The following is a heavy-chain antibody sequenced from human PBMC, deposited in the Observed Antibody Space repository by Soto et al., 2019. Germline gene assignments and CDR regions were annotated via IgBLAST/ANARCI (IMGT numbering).Heavy chain of an antibody. CDR2: INHSGST. Sequence: AEALAVSCAVYGGSFSVYYWSWIRQPPGKGLDWIGEINHSGSTNYNPSLKSRVTISVDTSKNQFSLKLRSVTAADTALYYCASTQGWYSPRLGDWFDPWGQGTMVTVSS. CDR1: GGSFSVYY. J-gene: IGHJ5*02. V-gene: IGHV4-34*01. CDR3: ASTQGWYSPRLGDWFDP. D-gene: IGHD6-19*01.